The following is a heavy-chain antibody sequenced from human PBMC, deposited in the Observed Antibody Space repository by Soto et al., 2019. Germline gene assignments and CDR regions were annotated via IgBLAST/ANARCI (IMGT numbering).Heavy chain of an antibody. V-gene: IGHV6-1*01. J-gene: IGHJ4*02. CDR2: TYYRSKWYN. Sequence: XQTLSLTCAICGYSVSSNSAAWNLIRQSPSRGLEWLGRTYYRSKWYNDYAVSVKSRITINPDTSKNQFSLQLNSVTPEDTAVYYCAREKQQLADFDYWGQGTLVTVSS. CDR3: AREKQQLADFDY. CDR1: GYSVSSNSAA. D-gene: IGHD6-13*01.